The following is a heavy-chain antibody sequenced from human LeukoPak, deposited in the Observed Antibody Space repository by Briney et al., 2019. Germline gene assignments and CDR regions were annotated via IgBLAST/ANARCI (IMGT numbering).Heavy chain of an antibody. Sequence: GGSLRLSCAASGFTFSRSWMTWVRQAPGKGLEWVASINEDGSEIHYVDSVKGRFTIARDNAKDSLFLQMNSLTVEDTAMYYCARFDSYGYGWLDPWGQGTLVTVSS. CDR1: GFTFSRSW. V-gene: IGHV3-7*01. CDR2: INEDGSEI. J-gene: IGHJ5*02. D-gene: IGHD5-18*01. CDR3: ARFDSYGYGWLDP.